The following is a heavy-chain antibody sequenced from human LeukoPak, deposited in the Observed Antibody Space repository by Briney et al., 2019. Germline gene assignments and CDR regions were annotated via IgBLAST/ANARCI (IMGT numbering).Heavy chain of an antibody. CDR2: ISSSGSII. CDR1: GFTFSSYE. J-gene: IGHJ4*02. V-gene: IGHV3-48*03. Sequence: GGSLRLSSAASGFTFSSYEMNWVRQVPGKGLEWVSYISSSGSIIYYADSVKGRFIISRDNSKNSLYLQMNSLRAEDTAVYYCTRDRYYYDSSGHPYYFDYWGQGTLVTVSS. CDR3: TRDRYYYDSSGHPYYFDY. D-gene: IGHD3-22*01.